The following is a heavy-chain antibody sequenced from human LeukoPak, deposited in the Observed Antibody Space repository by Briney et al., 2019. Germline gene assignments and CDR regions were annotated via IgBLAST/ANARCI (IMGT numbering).Heavy chain of an antibody. CDR1: GFTFSSYA. Sequence: PGGSLRLSCAASGFTFSSYAMSWVRQAPGKGLEWVAALTGSGGAPYSADSVKGRFTISRDNSKSTLYLQMNSLRAEDTAVYYCAKEIAVAGTPYFDYWGQGTLVTVSA. CDR3: AKEIAVAGTPYFDY. D-gene: IGHD6-19*01. V-gene: IGHV3-23*01. J-gene: IGHJ4*02. CDR2: LTGSGGAP.